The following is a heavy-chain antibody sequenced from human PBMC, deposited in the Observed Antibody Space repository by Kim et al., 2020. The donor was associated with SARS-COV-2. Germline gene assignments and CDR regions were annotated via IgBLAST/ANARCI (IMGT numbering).Heavy chain of an antibody. CDR1: GFSLSDYS. D-gene: IGHD2-2*01. CDR3: ARDVVPAVIDGLDV. CDR2: ISSGSEIM. Sequence: GGSLRLSCVTSGFSLSDYSMNWVRQAPGKGLEWVSSISSGSEIMNYASSVKGRFTISRDNAKNGLYLQMNSLRAEDTAVYYCARDVVPAVIDGLDVWGQGTTFTVSS. J-gene: IGHJ6*02. V-gene: IGHV3-21*03.